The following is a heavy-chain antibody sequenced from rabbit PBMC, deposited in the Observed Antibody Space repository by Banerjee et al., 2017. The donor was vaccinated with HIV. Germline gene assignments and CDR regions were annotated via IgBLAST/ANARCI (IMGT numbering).Heavy chain of an antibody. V-gene: IGHV1S45*01. CDR2: INTSSGNT. J-gene: IGHJ4*01. CDR1: GFSFSNRYV. Sequence: QEQLEESGGGLVKPEGSLTLTCKASGFSFSNRYVMCWVRQAPGKGLEWIACINTSSGNTVYASWAKGRLTISKTSSTTVTLQMTSLTAADTATYFCARDSNYYSYGYVDYGNLWGQGTLVTVS. D-gene: IGHD6-1*01. CDR3: ARDSNYYSYGYVDYGNL.